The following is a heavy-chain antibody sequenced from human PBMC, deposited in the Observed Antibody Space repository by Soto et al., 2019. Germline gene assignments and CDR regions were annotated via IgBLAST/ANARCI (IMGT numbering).Heavy chain of an antibody. CDR2: ITPYNGNV. CDR3: ARSATSGDQHFIDS. Sequence: QMQLLQSGAEVKKTGSSVKISCKTSGWILSFQYLHWVRQAPGQGLEWLGWITPYNGNVKYAQHFQDRISLTRDNSVTPLFLELRNLSSEDTGLYYCARSATSGDQHFIDSWGQGTLVTVSS. D-gene: IGHD7-27*01. CDR1: GWILSFQY. J-gene: IGHJ4*02. V-gene: IGHV1-45*02.